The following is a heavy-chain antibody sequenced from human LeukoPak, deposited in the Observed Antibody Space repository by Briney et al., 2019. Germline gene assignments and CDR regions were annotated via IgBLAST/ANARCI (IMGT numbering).Heavy chain of an antibody. J-gene: IGHJ5*02. CDR1: GGSISSYY. D-gene: IGHD2-21*01. Sequence: PSETLSLTCTVSGGSISSYYWSWIRQPPGKGLEWIGYIDYSGSTKYNPSLKSRVTISIDTSKNQFSLKLRSVTAADTAVYYFARDIWAENWFDPWGQGTLVTVSS. CDR3: ARDIWAENWFDP. V-gene: IGHV4-59*01. CDR2: IDYSGST.